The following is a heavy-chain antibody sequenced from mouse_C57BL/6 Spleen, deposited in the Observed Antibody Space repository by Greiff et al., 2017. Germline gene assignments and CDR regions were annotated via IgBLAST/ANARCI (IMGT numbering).Heavy chain of an antibody. V-gene: IGHV1-81*01. Sequence: VKLMESGAELARPGASVKLSCKASGYTFTSYGISWVKQSTGQGLEWIGEIYPRSGNTYYNEKFKGKATVTADKSSSTAYMELRSLTSEDSAVYFCARRGFYYAMDYWGQGTSVTVSS. J-gene: IGHJ4*01. CDR3: ARRGFYYAMDY. CDR1: GYTFTSYG. CDR2: IYPRSGNT.